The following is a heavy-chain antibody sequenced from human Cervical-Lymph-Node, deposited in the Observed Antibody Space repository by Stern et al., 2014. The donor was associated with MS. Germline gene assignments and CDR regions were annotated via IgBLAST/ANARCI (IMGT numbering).Heavy chain of an antibody. J-gene: IGHJ6*02. D-gene: IGHD2-2*01. CDR2: IYADGTT. V-gene: IGHV3-53*01. CDR3: ARGDTSSGVGGYGLDV. CDR1: GFIVSNNY. Sequence: EVQLVESGGGLTQPAGSTRLACAASGFIVSNNYMSWVRQAPGKGLAWVSLIYADGTTYYADSVKGRFTISRDTSKNILYLQMNTLSAEDTAVYYCARGDTSSGVGGYGLDVWGQGTTVIVSS.